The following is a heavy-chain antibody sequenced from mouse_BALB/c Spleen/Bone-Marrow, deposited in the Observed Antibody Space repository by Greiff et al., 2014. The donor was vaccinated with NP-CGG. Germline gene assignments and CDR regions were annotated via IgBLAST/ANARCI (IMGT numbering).Heavy chain of an antibody. CDR1: GYTFTSYY. Sequence: QVQLQQSGAELVKPGASVKLSCKASGYTFTSYYMYWVKQRPGQGLEWIGEINPSNGGTKFNEKFKSKATLTVDKSSSTAYMQLRSLTSEDSAVYYCTRSDGYYVAHWYFDVWGAGTTVTVSS. CDR3: TRSDGYYVAHWYFDV. V-gene: IGHV1S81*02. J-gene: IGHJ1*01. D-gene: IGHD2-3*01. CDR2: INPSNGGT.